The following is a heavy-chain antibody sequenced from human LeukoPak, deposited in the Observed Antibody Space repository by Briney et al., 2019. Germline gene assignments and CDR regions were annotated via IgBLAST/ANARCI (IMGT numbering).Heavy chain of an antibody. J-gene: IGHJ5*02. CDR3: ARYSGIAVAGTGWFDP. CDR2: IIPIFGTA. Sequence: ASVKVPCKASGGTFSSYAISWVRQAPGQGLEWMGGIIPIFGTANYAQKLQGRVTMTTDTSTSTAYMELRSLRSDDTAVYYCARYSGIAVAGTGWFDPWGQGTLVTVSS. CDR1: GGTFSSYA. D-gene: IGHD6-19*01. V-gene: IGHV1-69*05.